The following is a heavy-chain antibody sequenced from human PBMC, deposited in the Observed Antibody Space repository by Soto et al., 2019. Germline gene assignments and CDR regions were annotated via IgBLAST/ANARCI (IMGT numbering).Heavy chain of an antibody. Sequence: PGGSLRLSCAASGFTFDDYAMHWVRQAPGKGLEWVSGISWNSGSIGYADSVKGRFTIPRDNAKNSLYLQMNSLRAEDTALYYCAKEGEDSGYTNYYGMDVWGQGTTVTVYS. D-gene: IGHD3-22*01. J-gene: IGHJ6*02. CDR1: GFTFDDYA. V-gene: IGHV3-9*01. CDR2: ISWNSGSI. CDR3: AKEGEDSGYTNYYGMDV.